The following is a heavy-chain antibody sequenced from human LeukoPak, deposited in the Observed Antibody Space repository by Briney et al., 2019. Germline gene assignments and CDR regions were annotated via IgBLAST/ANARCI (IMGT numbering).Heavy chain of an antibody. J-gene: IGHJ6*04. CDR3: WAAAAYYYYYGMDV. D-gene: IGHD6-13*01. Sequence: GGSLRLSCAASGFTFSNAWMSWVRQAPGKGLEWVGRIKSKTDGGTTDYAAPVKGRFTISRDDSKNTLYLQMNSLKTEDTAVFYCWAAAAYYYYYGMDVWGKGTTVTVSS. CDR2: IKSKTDGGTT. V-gene: IGHV3-15*01. CDR1: GFTFSNAW.